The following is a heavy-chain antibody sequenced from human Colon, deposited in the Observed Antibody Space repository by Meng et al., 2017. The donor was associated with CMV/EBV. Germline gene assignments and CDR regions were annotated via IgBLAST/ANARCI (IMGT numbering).Heavy chain of an antibody. Sequence: SCEVSGLTVRSYGMNWVRQAPGKGLEWVSIIHFDGSNKYYADSVKGRFTISRDNSKNTLFLQMNSLRAEDTAVYFCAKVSSGSNFDYWGQGTLVTVSS. CDR3: AKVSSGSNFDY. CDR1: GLTVRSYG. CDR2: IHFDGSNK. D-gene: IGHD6-19*01. V-gene: IGHV3-30*02. J-gene: IGHJ4*02.